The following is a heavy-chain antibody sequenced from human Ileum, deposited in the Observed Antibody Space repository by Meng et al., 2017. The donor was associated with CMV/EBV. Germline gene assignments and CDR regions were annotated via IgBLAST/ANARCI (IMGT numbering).Heavy chain of an antibody. CDR3: ARDGH. J-gene: IGHJ4*02. CDR1: GFTFSNYW. Sequence: GESLKISCVVSGFTFSNYWMNWVRQAPGKGLEWVANIKQDGSEKYYVDSVKGRFTISRDNAKNSLFLQMNSLSAEDTAVHYCARDGHWGQGTLVTVSS. V-gene: IGHV3-7*01. CDR2: IKQDGSEK.